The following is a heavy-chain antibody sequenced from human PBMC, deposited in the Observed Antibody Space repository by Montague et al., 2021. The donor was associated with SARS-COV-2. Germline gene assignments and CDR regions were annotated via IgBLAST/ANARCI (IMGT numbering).Heavy chain of an antibody. J-gene: IGHJ4*02. V-gene: IGHV4-31*03. D-gene: IGHD3-10*01. CDR3: VRVSWYYYGSGAFDY. CDR1: GGSISSGGYY. CDR2: IYYSGST. Sequence: TLSLTCTASGGSISSGGYYWSWIRQHPGKGLEWIGYIYYSGSTYYNPSLKSRVTISVDTSKNQFSLKMISVTAADTGIYYCVRVSWYYYGSGAFDYWGQGTLVTVSA.